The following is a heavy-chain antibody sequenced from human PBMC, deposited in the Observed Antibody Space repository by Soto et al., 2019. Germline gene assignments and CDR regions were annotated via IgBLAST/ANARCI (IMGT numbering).Heavy chain of an antibody. CDR3: ASGLVTTLHY. CDR1: GGSISSGGYS. CDR2: IYHSGST. D-gene: IGHD4-17*01. Sequence: SETLSLTCAVSGGSISSGGYSWSWIRPPPGKGLEWIGYIYHSGSTYYNPSLKSRVTISVDRSKNQFSLKLSSVTAADTAVYYCASGLVTTLHYWGQGTLVTVSS. V-gene: IGHV4-30-2*01. J-gene: IGHJ4*02.